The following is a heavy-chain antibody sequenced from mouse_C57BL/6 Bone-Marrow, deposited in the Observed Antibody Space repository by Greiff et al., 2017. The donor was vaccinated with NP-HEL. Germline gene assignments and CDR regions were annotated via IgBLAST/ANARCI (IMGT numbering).Heavy chain of an antibody. Sequence: VQLQQSGPVLVKPGASVKMSCKASGYTFTDYYMNWVKQSHGKSLEWIGVINPYNGGTSYNQQFKGKATLTVDKSSSTAYMELNSLTSEDSAVYYCARVYYGSSFYWYFDVWGTGTTVTVSS. CDR2: INPYNGGT. D-gene: IGHD1-1*01. V-gene: IGHV1-19*01. J-gene: IGHJ1*03. CDR3: ARVYYGSSFYWYFDV. CDR1: GYTFTDYY.